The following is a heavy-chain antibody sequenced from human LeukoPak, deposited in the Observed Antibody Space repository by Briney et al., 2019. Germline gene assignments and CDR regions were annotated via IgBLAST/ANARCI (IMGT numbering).Heavy chain of an antibody. Sequence: GGSLRLSCAASGFTFSSYAMSWVRQAPGKGLEWVSAISGSSSYIYYADSVKGRFTISRDNAKNSLYLQMNSLRAEDTAVYYCARGISYSNYVYYYMDVWGKGTTVTVSS. CDR3: ARGISYSNYVYYYMDV. CDR1: GFTFSSYA. D-gene: IGHD4-11*01. CDR2: ISGSSSYI. J-gene: IGHJ6*03. V-gene: IGHV3-21*01.